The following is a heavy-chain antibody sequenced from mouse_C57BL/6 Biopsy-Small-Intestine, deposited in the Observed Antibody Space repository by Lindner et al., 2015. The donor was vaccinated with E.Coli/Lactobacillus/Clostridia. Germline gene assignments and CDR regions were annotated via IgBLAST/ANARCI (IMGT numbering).Heavy chain of an antibody. CDR2: FNPQSGGA. V-gene: IGHV1-84*02. D-gene: IGHD1-1*01. CDR1: GYTFRDYY. Sequence: SVKVSCKASGYTFRDYYVHWVRRAPGQGLEWMGWFNPQSGGAKYAWKFQGRVTMTGDTSISTAYMELSSLTSDDTAIYYCARDRLVLQLTNEEFDPWGQGTPVTVSS. CDR3: ARDRLVLQLTNEEFDP. J-gene: IGHJ1*01.